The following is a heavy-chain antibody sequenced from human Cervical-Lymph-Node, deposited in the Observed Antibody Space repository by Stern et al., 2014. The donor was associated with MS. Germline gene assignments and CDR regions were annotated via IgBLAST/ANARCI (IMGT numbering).Heavy chain of an antibody. V-gene: IGHV4-31*03. J-gene: IGHJ4*02. D-gene: IGHD3-3*01. CDR2: IYYSGST. CDR3: ARTPYDFWSGYYLHDY. CDR1: GGSISSGGYY. Sequence: QLQLQESGPGLVKPSQTLSLTCTVSGGSISSGGYYWSWIRQHPGKGLEWLGYIYYSGSTYYNPSLKSRVTISVDTSKNQFSLKLSSVTAADTAVYYCARTPYDFWSGYYLHDYWCQGTLVTVSS.